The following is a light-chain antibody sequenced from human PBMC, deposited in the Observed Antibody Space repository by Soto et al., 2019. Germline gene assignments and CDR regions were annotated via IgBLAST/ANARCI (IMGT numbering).Light chain of an antibody. CDR2: GAS. CDR1: QSVSSN. V-gene: IGKV3-15*01. J-gene: IGKJ4*01. CDR3: QQYNDWVT. Sequence: EIVMTQSPAPLSVSPGERATLSCRASQSVSSNLVWYQQKPGQAPRLLIYGASTRATGIPARFSGSGSGTEFTLTINSLQSEDFAVYYCQQYNDWVTFGGGTKVEI.